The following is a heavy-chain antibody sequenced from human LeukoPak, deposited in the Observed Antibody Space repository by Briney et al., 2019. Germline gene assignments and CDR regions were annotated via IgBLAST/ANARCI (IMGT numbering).Heavy chain of an antibody. D-gene: IGHD2-8*01. J-gene: IGHJ4*02. CDR2: IYYSGSS. CDR3: AASGYSTMWYYYDF. V-gene: IGHV4-39*01. CDR1: GGSISSSSYY. Sequence: PSETLSLTCTVSGGSISSSSYYWGWIRQPPGKGLEWIGSIYYSGSSYYTPSLKSRLTISVDTSKDQFSLKQTSVTAADTAVYYCAASGYSTMWYYYDFWGQGTLVTVSS.